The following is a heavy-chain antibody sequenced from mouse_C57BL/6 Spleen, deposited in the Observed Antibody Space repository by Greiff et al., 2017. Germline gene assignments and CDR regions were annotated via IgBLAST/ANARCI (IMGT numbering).Heavy chain of an antibody. CDR1: GFTFTDYY. D-gene: IGHD2-3*01. CDR3: ARSIYDGYYGYAMDY. Sequence: EVQGVESGGGLVQPGGSLSLSCAASGFTFTDYYMSWVRQPPGKALEWLGFIRNKANGYTTDYSASVKGRFTISRDNSQSILYLQMNALRAEDSATYYCARSIYDGYYGYAMDYWGQGTSVTVSS. J-gene: IGHJ4*01. CDR2: IRNKANGYTT. V-gene: IGHV7-3*01.